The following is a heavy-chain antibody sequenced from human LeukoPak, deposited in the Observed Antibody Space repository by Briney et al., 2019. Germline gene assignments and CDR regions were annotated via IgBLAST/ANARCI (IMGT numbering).Heavy chain of an antibody. V-gene: IGHV4-34*01. J-gene: IGHJ6*03. Sequence: PSETLSLTCAVYGGSFSGYYWSWIRQPPGKGLEWIGEINHSGSTNYNPSLKSRVTISVDTSKNQFSLKLSSVTAEDTAVYYCARDASIGDYDILTGRRYYYYYMDVWGKGTTVTISS. CDR2: INHSGST. CDR1: GGSFSGYY. D-gene: IGHD3-9*01. CDR3: ARDASIGDYDILTGRRYYYYYMDV.